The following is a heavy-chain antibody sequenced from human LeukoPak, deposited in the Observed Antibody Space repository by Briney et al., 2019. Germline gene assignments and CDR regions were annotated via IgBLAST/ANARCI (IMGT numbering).Heavy chain of an antibody. CDR1: GFTFDDYA. CDR2: ISGDDDST. Sequence: PGGSLRLSCAASGFTFDDYAMHWVRQAPGKGLEWVSLISGDDDSTYYADSVKGRFTISRDNSKNSLYLQMSSLRTEDTALYYCAKDLGPSGAAWFDPWGQGTLVTVSS. CDR3: AKDLGPSGAAWFDP. V-gene: IGHV3-43*02. D-gene: IGHD4-17*01. J-gene: IGHJ5*02.